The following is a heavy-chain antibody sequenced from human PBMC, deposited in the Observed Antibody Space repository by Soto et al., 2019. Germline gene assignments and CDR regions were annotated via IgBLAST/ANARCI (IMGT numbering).Heavy chain of an antibody. V-gene: IGHV1-3*01. CDR3: ARVSTVTYYYYYYYGMDV. Sequence: QVQLVQSGAEVKKPGASVKVSCKASGYTFTSYAMHWVRQAPGQRLEWMGWINAGNGNTKYSQKFTGRVTITRDTSTSTAYIELSSLRSEDTAVYYCARVSTVTYYYYYYYGMDVWGQGTTVTVAS. CDR2: INAGNGNT. CDR1: GYTFTSYA. J-gene: IGHJ6*02. D-gene: IGHD4-17*01.